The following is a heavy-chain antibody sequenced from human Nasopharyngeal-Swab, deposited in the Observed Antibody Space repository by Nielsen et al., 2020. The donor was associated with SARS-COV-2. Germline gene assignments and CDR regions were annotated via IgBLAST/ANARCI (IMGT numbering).Heavy chain of an antibody. Sequence: GGSLRLSCAASGFTFSSYAMHWVRQAPGKGLEWVAVISYDGSNKYYADSVKGRFTISRDNSKNTLYLQMTSLRAEDTAVYYCARDTGGVLGYWGQGTLVTVSS. CDR2: ISYDGSNK. CDR3: ARDTGGVLGY. J-gene: IGHJ4*02. V-gene: IGHV3-30-3*01. D-gene: IGHD2-8*02. CDR1: GFTFSSYA.